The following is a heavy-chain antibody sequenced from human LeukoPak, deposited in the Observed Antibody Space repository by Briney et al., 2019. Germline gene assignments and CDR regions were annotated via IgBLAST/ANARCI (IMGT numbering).Heavy chain of an antibody. Sequence: ASVKVSCKASGYTFTSYAMNWVRQAPGQGLEWMGWINTNTGNPTYAQGFTGRFVFSLDTSVSTAYLQISSLKAGDTAVYYCARGKDGYNYAASLFDYWGQGTLVTVSS. J-gene: IGHJ4*02. CDR2: INTNTGNP. CDR1: GYTFTSYA. CDR3: ARGKDGYNYAASLFDY. V-gene: IGHV7-4-1*02. D-gene: IGHD5-24*01.